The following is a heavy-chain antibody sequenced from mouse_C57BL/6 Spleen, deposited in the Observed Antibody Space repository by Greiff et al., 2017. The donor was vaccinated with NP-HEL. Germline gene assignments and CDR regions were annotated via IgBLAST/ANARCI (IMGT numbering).Heavy chain of an antibody. Sequence: EVQLQQSGPELVKPGASVKIPCKASGYTFTDYNMDWVKQSHGKSLEWIGDINPNNGGTIYTQKFKGKATLTVDKSSRTAYMELRSLTSEDTAVYYCARTLTGFYAMDYWGQGTSVTVSS. J-gene: IGHJ4*01. CDR3: ARTLTGFYAMDY. D-gene: IGHD4-1*01. CDR1: GYTFTDYN. CDR2: INPNNGGT. V-gene: IGHV1-18*01.